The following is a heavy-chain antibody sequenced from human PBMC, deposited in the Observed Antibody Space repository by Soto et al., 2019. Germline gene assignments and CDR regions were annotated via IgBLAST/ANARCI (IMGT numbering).Heavy chain of an antibody. CDR3: AKDMAPATVTTPHYYYGMDV. Sequence: ASVKVSCKASGYTFTSYDINWVRQATGQGLEWMGWMNPNSGNTGYAQKFQGRVTMTRNTSISTAYMELSSLRSEDTAVYYCAKDMAPATVTTPHYYYGMDVWGQGTTVTVSS. J-gene: IGHJ6*02. V-gene: IGHV1-8*01. CDR2: MNPNSGNT. CDR1: GYTFTSYD. D-gene: IGHD4-17*01.